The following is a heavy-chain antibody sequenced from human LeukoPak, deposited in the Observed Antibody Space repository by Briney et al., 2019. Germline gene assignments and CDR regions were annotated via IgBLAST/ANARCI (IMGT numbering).Heavy chain of an antibody. CDR3: ARAVPAAHADWFDP. CDR1: GGALSSGGYY. D-gene: IGHD2-2*01. CDR2: IYHSGTP. J-gene: IGHJ5*02. Sequence: PSQTLSLTCTVPGGALSSGGYYWTWIRQPPGKGLEWIGNIYHSGTPYYNPSLKSRVTLSVDRSKNQFSLKMTSVTAADTAVYYCARAVPAAHADWFDPWGQGTLVTVSS. V-gene: IGHV4-30-2*01.